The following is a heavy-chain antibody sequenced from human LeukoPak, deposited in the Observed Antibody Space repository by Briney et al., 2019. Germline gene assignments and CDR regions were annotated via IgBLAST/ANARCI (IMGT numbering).Heavy chain of an antibody. CDR1: GFTFSSYS. CDR3: ARDHVVVPAAIGY. J-gene: IGHJ4*02. V-gene: IGHV3-48*01. Sequence: PGGSLRLSCAASGFTFSSYSMNWVRRAPGKGLEWVSYISSSSSTIYYADSVKGRFTISRDNAKNSLYLQMNSLRAEDTAVYYCARDHVVVPAAIGYWGQGTLVTVSS. CDR2: ISSSSSTI. D-gene: IGHD2-2*01.